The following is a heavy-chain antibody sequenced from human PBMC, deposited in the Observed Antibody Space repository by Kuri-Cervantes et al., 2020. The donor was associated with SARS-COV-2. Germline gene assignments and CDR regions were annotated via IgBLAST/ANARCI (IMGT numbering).Heavy chain of an antibody. J-gene: IGHJ1*01. V-gene: IGHV6-1*01. CDR1: GDSVSSNSAA. CDR2: TFYRSKWHN. D-gene: IGHD2-21*01. CDR3: ARDAYCGGDCFEYFQH. Sequence: SQTLSLTCAISGDSVSSNSAAWSWIRQSPSRGLEWLGRTFYRSKWHNDYAVSVKGRITISPDTSKNQFSLRLNSVTPEDTAVYYCARDAYCGGDCFEYFQHWGQGTLVTVSS.